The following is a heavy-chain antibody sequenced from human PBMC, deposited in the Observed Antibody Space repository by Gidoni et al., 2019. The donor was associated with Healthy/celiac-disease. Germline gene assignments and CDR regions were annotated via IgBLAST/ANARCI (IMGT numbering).Heavy chain of an antibody. CDR3: AKVLGYSSGWYFNGTDY. CDR2: ISGSGGST. J-gene: IGHJ4*02. D-gene: IGHD6-19*01. CDR1: GFTFRSYA. Sequence: EVQLLESGGGLVQPGGSLRLSCAASGFTFRSYAMSWVRQAPGKGLEWVSAISGSGGSTYYADAVKGRFTISRDNSKNTLYLQMNSLRAEDTAVYYCAKVLGYSSGWYFNGTDYWGQGTLVTVSS. V-gene: IGHV3-23*01.